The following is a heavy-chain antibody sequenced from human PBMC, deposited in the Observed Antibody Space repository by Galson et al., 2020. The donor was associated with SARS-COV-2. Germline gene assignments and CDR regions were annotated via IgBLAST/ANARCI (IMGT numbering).Heavy chain of an antibody. D-gene: IGHD3-22*01. J-gene: IGHJ4*02. Sequence: GGSLRLSCAASGFTFSSYGMHWVRQAPGKGLEWVAVIWYDGSNKYYADSVKGRFTISRDNSKSTLYLQMNSLRAEDTAVYYCARHYYDSSGYPDYWGQGTLVTVSS. CDR3: ARHYYDSSGYPDY. CDR1: GFTFSSYG. V-gene: IGHV3-33*01. CDR2: IWYDGSNK.